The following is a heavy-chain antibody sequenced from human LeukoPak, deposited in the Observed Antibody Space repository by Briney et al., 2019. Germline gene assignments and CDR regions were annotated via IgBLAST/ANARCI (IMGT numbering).Heavy chain of an antibody. CDR2: ISSSGGST. CDR1: GFTFSSYA. V-gene: IGHV3-23*01. J-gene: IGHJ5*02. Sequence: AGGSLRLSCAASGFTFSSYAMSWVRQAPGKGLEWVSAISSSGGSTYYADSVKGRFTISRDNSKNTLYLQMNSLRAEDTAVYYCAKDPIAVAGKRDWFDPWGQGTLVTVSS. CDR3: AKDPIAVAGKRDWFDP. D-gene: IGHD6-19*01.